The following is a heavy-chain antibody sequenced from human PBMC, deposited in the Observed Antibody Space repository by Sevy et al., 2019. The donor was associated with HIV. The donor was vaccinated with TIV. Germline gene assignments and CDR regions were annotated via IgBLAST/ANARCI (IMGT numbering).Heavy chain of an antibody. CDR1: GFTFSSYS. J-gene: IGHJ4*02. CDR3: ARDLREYSSSSKYYFDY. Sequence: GGCLRLSCAASGFTFSSYSMNCVRQAPGKGLEWVSSISSSNNYIYYADSLKGRFTISRDNAKNSLYLQMNSLRAEDMAVYYCARDLREYSSSSKYYFDYWGQGILVTVSS. D-gene: IGHD6-6*01. V-gene: IGHV3-21*01. CDR2: ISSSNNYI.